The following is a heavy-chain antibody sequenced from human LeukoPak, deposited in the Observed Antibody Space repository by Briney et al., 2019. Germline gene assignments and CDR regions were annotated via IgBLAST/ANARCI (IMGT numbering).Heavy chain of an antibody. CDR2: INHSGST. Sequence: PSETLSLTCAVYGGSFSGYYWSWIRQPPGKGLEWIGEINHSGSTNYNPSLKSRVTISVDTSKNQFSLKLSSGTAADTAVYYCARGLGDDFWSGYYNGYYYMDVWGKGTTVTVSS. CDR3: ARGLGDDFWSGYYNGYYYMDV. D-gene: IGHD3-3*01. V-gene: IGHV4-34*01. J-gene: IGHJ6*03. CDR1: GGSFSGYY.